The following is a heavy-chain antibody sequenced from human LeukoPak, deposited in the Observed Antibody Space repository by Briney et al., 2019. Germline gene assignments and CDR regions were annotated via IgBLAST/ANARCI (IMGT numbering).Heavy chain of an antibody. D-gene: IGHD6-13*01. CDR3: ARGSGSSSQQTRDY. CDR2: ISSSSSYI. Sequence: PGGSLRLSCAASGFTFSSYSMNWVRQAPGKGLGWVSSISSSSSYIYYADSVKGRFTISRDNAKNSLYLQMNSLRAEDTAVYYCARGSGSSSQQTRDYWGQGTLVTVSS. CDR1: GFTFSSYS. V-gene: IGHV3-21*01. J-gene: IGHJ4*02.